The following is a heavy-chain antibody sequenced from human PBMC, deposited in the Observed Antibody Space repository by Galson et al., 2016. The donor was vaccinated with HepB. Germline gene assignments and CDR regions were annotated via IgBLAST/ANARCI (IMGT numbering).Heavy chain of an antibody. Sequence: SLRLSCAASDFTVNSHYLTWVRQAPGKGLEWVSIIFRGGSTFYADSVKGRFTISRDDSKNTLYLQMDSLRNEDTAVYFCAGASIGHFDFWGQGILVTVSS. D-gene: IGHD2/OR15-2a*01. J-gene: IGHJ4*02. V-gene: IGHV3-53*01. CDR2: IFRGGST. CDR3: AGASIGHFDF. CDR1: DFTVNSHY.